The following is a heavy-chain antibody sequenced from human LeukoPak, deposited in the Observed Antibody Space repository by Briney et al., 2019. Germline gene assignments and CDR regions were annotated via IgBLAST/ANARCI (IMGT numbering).Heavy chain of an antibody. J-gene: IGHJ4*02. D-gene: IGHD3-3*01. CDR1: GYTFTNYY. CDR3: ARGALGVVTFDY. V-gene: IGHV1-46*01. CDR2: INPSGGST. Sequence: ASVKVSCKASGYTFTNYYMHWVRQAPGQGLEWMGIINPSGGSTSYAQKFQGRVTMTRDMSTSTVYMELSSLRSEDTAVYYCARGALGVVTFDYWGQGTLVTVSS.